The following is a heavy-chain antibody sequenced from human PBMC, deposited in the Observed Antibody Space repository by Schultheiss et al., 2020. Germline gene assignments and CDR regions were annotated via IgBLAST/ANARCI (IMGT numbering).Heavy chain of an antibody. V-gene: IGHV4-59*01. CDR3: ARGRNDYGGLFYDY. J-gene: IGHJ4*02. CDR1: GASIRNYY. Sequence: SETLPLTCTVSGASIRNYYWSWIRQSPGKRLECIGFINYSGYTTYNPSLRSRVSISVDTSKNTFSLNLNSLTAADTAIYYCARGRNDYGGLFYDYWGQGTVVNVCS. CDR2: INYSGYT. D-gene: IGHD4/OR15-4a*01.